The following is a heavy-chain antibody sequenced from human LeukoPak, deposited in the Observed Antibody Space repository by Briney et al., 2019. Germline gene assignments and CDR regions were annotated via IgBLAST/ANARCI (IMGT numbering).Heavy chain of an antibody. Sequence: GGSLRLSCAASGFTFSSYAMHWVRQAPGKGLEWVAVISYDGSNKYYADSVKGRFTISRDNSKNTLYLQMNSLRAEDTAVYYCAKLHYYGSAWSFDYWGQGTLVTVSS. V-gene: IGHV3-30*04. CDR3: AKLHYYGSAWSFDY. CDR2: ISYDGSNK. J-gene: IGHJ4*02. D-gene: IGHD3-10*01. CDR1: GFTFSSYA.